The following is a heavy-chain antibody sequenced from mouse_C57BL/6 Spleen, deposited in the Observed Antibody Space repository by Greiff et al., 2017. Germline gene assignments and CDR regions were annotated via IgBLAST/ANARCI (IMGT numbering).Heavy chain of an antibody. J-gene: IGHJ2*01. CDR1: GYTFTDYY. Sequence: VQLQQSGPELVKPGASVKISCKASGYTFTDYYMNWVKQSHGKSLEWIGDINPKNGGTSYNQKFKGKATLTVDKSSSTAYMELRSLTSEYSAVYYCARGIVNYFDYWGQCTTLTVSS. CDR3: ARGIVNYFDY. CDR2: INPKNGGT. D-gene: IGHD2-5*01. V-gene: IGHV1-26*01.